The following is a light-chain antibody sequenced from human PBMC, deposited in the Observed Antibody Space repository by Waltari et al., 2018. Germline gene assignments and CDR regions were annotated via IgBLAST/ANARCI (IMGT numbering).Light chain of an antibody. CDR2: YAS. Sequence: EVVLTQSSDSQSVTPKERVAITCRASQPIGSRLHWYQQQPDQSPKLLIKYASQPFSGVPSRFSGSGSGTEFSLTIESLEPEDAATYYCHHSSSLPYTFGQGTKLEIK. CDR1: QPIGSR. CDR3: HHSSSLPYT. J-gene: IGKJ2*01. V-gene: IGKV6-21*01.